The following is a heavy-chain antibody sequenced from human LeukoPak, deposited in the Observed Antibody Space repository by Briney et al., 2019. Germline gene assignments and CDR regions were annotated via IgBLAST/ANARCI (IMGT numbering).Heavy chain of an antibody. CDR2: IKQDGSEK. Sequence: GGSLRLSCAASGFTFSSYWMSWVRQAPGKGLEWVANIKQDGSEKYYVDSVKGRFTISRDNAKNSLYLQMNSLRAEDTAVYYCARDTGYSSGWLLFASDVGFDYWGQGTLVTVSS. J-gene: IGHJ4*02. CDR1: GFTFSSYW. V-gene: IGHV3-7*01. CDR3: ARDTGYSSGWLLFASDVGFDY. D-gene: IGHD6-19*01.